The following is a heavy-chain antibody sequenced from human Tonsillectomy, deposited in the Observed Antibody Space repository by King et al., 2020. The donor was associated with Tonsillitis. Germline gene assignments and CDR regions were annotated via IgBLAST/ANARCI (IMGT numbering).Heavy chain of an antibody. Sequence: VQLVESGGGVVQPGRSLRLSCAASGFTFSNYAMHWVRQAPGKGLEWVAIISYDGSEKYYADSVKGRFTISRDNSKNKMYLQMNSLTTEDTAVYYCARDLMSGDWNDPLGYFDYWGQGTLVTVSS. CDR3: ARDLMSGDWNDPLGYFDY. D-gene: IGHD1-1*01. CDR1: GFTFSNYA. V-gene: IGHV3-30*04. J-gene: IGHJ4*02. CDR2: ISYDGSEK.